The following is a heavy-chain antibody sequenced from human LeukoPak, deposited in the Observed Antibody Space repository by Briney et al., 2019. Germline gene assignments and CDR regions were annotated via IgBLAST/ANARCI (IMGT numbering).Heavy chain of an antibody. CDR1: RHTFTGYY. D-gene: IGHD3-10*01. V-gene: IGHV1-2*02. CDR2: INPNSGGT. CDR3: ASPDYYGSGSYEFDP. J-gene: IGHJ5*02. Sequence: ASVKVSCKASRHTFTGYYMHWVRQAPGQGLEWMGWINPNSGGTKYAQQFLGRVTMTTDTSISTAYMQLSSLRSDDTAVYYCASPDYYGSGSYEFDPWGQGTLVTVSS.